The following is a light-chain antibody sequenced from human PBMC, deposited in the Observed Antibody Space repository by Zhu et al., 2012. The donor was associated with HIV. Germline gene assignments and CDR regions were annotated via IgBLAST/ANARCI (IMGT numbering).Light chain of an antibody. CDR2: EAS. Sequence: DIQMTQSPSTLSASVGDRVTITCRASQSVYKWLAWYQQKPEKAPKLLIYEASSLETGVPSRFSGSGSGTEFALTISSLQPDDFATYYCHQYKSYADYTFGQGTKVEIK. CDR1: QSVYKW. CDR3: HQYKSYADYT. J-gene: IGKJ2*01. V-gene: IGKV1-5*03.